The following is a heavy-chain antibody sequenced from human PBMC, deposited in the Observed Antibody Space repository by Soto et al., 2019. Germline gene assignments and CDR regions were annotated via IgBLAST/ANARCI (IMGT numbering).Heavy chain of an antibody. D-gene: IGHD3-10*01. CDR3: ARGFPDGWVEPGVVRGYLDT. CDR1: VEFFSNYG. V-gene: IGHV1-69*01. CDR2: IIPIFGTI. Sequence: QAQLVQSGAEVKEPGSSVKVSCKASVEFFSNYGISWVRQAPGQGLEWMGGIIPIFGTISYAEKFQGRVTITADESTTTVYMQLRSLRSADTAVYYCARGFPDGWVEPGVVRGYLDTWGRGTLVTVSS. J-gene: IGHJ4*02.